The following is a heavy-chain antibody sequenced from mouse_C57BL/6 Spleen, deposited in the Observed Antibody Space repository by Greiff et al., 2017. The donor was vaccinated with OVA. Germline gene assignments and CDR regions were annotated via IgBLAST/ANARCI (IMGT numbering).Heavy chain of an antibody. Sequence: VQRVESGAELVRPGTSVKMSCKASGYTFTNYWIGWAKQRPGPGLEWIGDIYPGGGYPHYHENFKGKAPLTADKSSSTAYMQCSSLTSEDSAIYYCARWGGYDLWYFEVGGTGTTVTVSS. D-gene: IGHD2-14*01. CDR3: ARWGGYDLWYFEV. CDR1: GYTFTNYW. J-gene: IGHJ1*03. CDR2: IYPGGGYP. V-gene: IGHV1-63*01.